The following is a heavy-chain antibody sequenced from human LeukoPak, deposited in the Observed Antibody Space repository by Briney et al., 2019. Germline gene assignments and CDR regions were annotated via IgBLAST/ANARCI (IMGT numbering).Heavy chain of an antibody. J-gene: IGHJ3*02. D-gene: IGHD3-3*01. CDR2: IYYSGST. V-gene: IGHV4-59*08. CDR3: GRLYDFWSGYRAFDI. Sequence: SETLSLTCTVSGGSISSYYWSWIRQPPGKGLEWIGYIYYSGSTNYNPSLKSRVTISVDTSKNQFSLKLSSVTAADTAVYYCGRLYDFWSGYRAFDIWGQGTMVTVSS. CDR1: GGSISSYY.